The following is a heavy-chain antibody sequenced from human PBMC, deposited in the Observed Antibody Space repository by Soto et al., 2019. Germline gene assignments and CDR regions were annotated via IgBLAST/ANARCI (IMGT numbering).Heavy chain of an antibody. J-gene: IGHJ4*02. CDR3: ARGLGTPFDTPRYFDY. D-gene: IGHD1-7*01. CDR2: IYYSGST. Sequence: QVQLQESGPGLVKPSETLSLTCTVSGGSVSSGSYYWSWIRQPPGKGLEWIGYIYYSGSTHYNPSLTSRVTISVDTSKNQFSLKLSSVTAADTAVYYCARGLGTPFDTPRYFDYWGQGTLVTVSS. CDR1: GGSVSSGSYY. V-gene: IGHV4-61*01.